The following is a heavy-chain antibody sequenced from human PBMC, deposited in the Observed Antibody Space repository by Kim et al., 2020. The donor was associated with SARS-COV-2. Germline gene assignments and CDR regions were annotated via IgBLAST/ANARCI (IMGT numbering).Heavy chain of an antibody. CDR3: ARSSITMVRTLFRVIGGMDV. Sequence: GGSLRLSCAASGFTFSDYYMSWIRQAPGKGLEWVSYISSSSRYTNYADSVKGRFTISRDNAKNSLYLKMNSRRAEDTAVYYCARSSITMVRTLFRVIGGMDVWGQGTTVTVSS. CDR2: ISSSSRYT. V-gene: IGHV3-11*06. D-gene: IGHD3-10*01. CDR1: GFTFSDYY. J-gene: IGHJ6*02.